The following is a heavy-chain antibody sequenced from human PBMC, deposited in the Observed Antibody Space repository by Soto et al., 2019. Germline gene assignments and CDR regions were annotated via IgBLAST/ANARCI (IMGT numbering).Heavy chain of an antibody. CDR2: IYWDDAK. Sequence: QITLIESGPTLVKPTQTLTLTCNFSGFSLTCGEVGVAWIRQPPGKALEWLALIYWDDAKRYTPSLKTRLTITKDTPKNQEVLTMTTVDPVDTATYFCAHGTYGVTWSPFDAWCQGALVTVSS. CDR3: AHGTYGVTWSPFDA. D-gene: IGHD2-8*01. CDR1: GFSLTCGEVG. J-gene: IGHJ1*01. V-gene: IGHV2-5*02.